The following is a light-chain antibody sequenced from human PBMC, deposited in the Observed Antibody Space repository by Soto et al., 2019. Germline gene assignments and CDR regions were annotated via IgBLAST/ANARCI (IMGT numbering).Light chain of an antibody. CDR3: MSYTNTHTLI. CDR2: SNN. Sequence: QSVMTQPPSASGTPGQRVTISCSGSSSNIGSYTVNWYQQLPGTAPKLLIYSNNQRPSRVPDRFSGSKSGTSASLAISGLQSEDEADYYCMSYTNTHTLIFGGGTKLTVL. V-gene: IGLV1-44*01. J-gene: IGLJ2*01. CDR1: SSNIGSYT.